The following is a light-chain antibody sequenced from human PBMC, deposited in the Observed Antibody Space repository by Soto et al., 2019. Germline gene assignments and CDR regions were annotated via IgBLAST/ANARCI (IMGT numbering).Light chain of an antibody. CDR2: GVS. Sequence: MVLTPSAGSLSLSPRESATLCRRASQSVRSNVAWYQQKPGQAPRPLIYGVSSRATGIPDRFSGSGSGTDFTLTISRLEPEDFAVYYCQQYDSSPRTFGQGTKVDNK. J-gene: IGKJ1*01. V-gene: IGKV3-20*01. CDR3: QQYDSSPRT. CDR1: QSVRSN.